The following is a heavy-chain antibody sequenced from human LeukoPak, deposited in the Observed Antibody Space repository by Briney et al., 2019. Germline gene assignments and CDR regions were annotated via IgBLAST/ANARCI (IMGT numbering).Heavy chain of an antibody. V-gene: IGHV1-8*01. CDR2: MNPNSGNT. J-gene: IGHJ4*02. CDR3: ARGDGANYCTNGVCYTFDY. D-gene: IGHD2-8*01. CDR1: VYTFTSYA. Sequence: GASLKVSCKAAVYTFTSYAINWVRQATAQGPEGMGWMNPNSGNTGYAQKFQGRVTMTRNTSISTAYMELSSRRSDDTAVYYCARGDGANYCTNGVCYTFDYWGQGTLVTVSS.